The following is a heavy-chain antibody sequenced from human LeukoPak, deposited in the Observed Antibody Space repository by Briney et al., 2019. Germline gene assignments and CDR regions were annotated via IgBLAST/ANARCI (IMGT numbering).Heavy chain of an antibody. V-gene: IGHV4-59*01. J-gene: IGHJ6*03. CDR3: ARGGSYYDFWSGYYDYYYYMDV. Sequence: SETLSLTCTVSGGSISSYYWSWIRQPPGKGLEWIGYIYYSGSTNYNPSLKSRVTISVDTSKNQFALRLTSVTAADTAVYYCARGGSYYDFWSGYYDYYYYMDVWGKGTTVTVSS. CDR1: GGSISSYY. D-gene: IGHD3-3*01. CDR2: IYYSGST.